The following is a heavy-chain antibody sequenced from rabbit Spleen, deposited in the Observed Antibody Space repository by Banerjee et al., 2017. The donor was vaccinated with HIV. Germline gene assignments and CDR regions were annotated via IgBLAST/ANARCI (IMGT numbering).Heavy chain of an antibody. D-gene: IGHD8-1*01. CDR3: ARDTGSSFSSYGMDL. CDR1: GFSFSSSYW. J-gene: IGHJ6*01. V-gene: IGHV1S45*01. Sequence: EESGGDLVQPEGSLTLTCTASGFSFSSSYWICWVRQAPGKGLEWIACVYAGSSGSTYSATWAKARFTISKTSSTTVTLQMTSLTAADTATYFCARDTGSSFSSYGMDLWGPGTLVTVS. CDR2: VYAGSSGST.